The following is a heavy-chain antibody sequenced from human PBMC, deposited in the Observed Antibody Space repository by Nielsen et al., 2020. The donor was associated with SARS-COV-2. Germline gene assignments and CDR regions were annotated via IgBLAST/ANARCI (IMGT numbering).Heavy chain of an antibody. CDR2: IYYSGST. Sequence: SETLSLTCTVSGGSISSYYWSWIRQPPGKGLEWIGYIYYSGSTNYNPSLKSRVTISVDTSKNQFSLKLSSVTAADTAVYYCATSLTDPSSFDYWGQGTLVTVSS. CDR1: GGSISSYY. CDR3: ATSLTDPSSFDY. J-gene: IGHJ4*01. V-gene: IGHV4-59*01. D-gene: IGHD1-26*01.